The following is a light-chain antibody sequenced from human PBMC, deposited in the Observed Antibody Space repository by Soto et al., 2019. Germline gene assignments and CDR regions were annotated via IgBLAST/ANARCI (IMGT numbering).Light chain of an antibody. V-gene: IGKV1-5*01. Sequence: DIQMTQSPSTLSASVGDSVTISCLARQSISSWLAWYQQKPGKAPKLRIYDASSLESGVPSRLSGSGSGTEFTLTISRLQPDDFATYYCQQYNSYSWTCGQGTKVDIK. CDR2: DAS. J-gene: IGKJ1*01. CDR1: QSISSW. CDR3: QQYNSYSWT.